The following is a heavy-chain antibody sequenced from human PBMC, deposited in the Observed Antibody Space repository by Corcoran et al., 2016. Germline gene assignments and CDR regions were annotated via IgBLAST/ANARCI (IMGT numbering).Heavy chain of an antibody. CDR3: ARRDSAARRLGAFDI. J-gene: IGHJ3*02. Sequence: EVQLVQSGAEVKKPGESLKISCKGSGYSFTSYWIGWVRQMPGKGLEWMGIIYPGDSDTRYSPSFQGQVTISADKSISTAYLQWSNLKASDTAMYYWARRDSAARRLGAFDIWGQGTMVTVSS. V-gene: IGHV5-51*01. CDR1: GYSFTSYW. D-gene: IGHD2-15*01. CDR2: IYPGDSDT.